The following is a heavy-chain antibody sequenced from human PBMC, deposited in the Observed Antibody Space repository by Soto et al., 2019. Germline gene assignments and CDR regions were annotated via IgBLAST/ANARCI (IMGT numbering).Heavy chain of an antibody. CDR3: AKASRFLEWLGSDTKYPHYFDY. V-gene: IGHV3-23*01. CDR2: ISGSGGST. Sequence: GGSLRLSCAASGFTFSSYAMSWVRQAPGKGLEWVSAISGSGGSTYYADSVKGRFTISRDNSKNTLYLQMNSLRAEDTAVYYCAKASRFLEWLGSDTKYPHYFDYWGQGTLVTVSS. D-gene: IGHD3-3*01. J-gene: IGHJ4*02. CDR1: GFTFSSYA.